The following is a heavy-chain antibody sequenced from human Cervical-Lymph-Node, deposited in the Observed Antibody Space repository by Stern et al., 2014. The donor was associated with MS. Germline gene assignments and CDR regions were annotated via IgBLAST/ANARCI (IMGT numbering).Heavy chain of an antibody. CDR2: IAYYGNHK. V-gene: IGHV3-30*03. J-gene: IGHJ4*02. D-gene: IGHD2-8*01. CDR1: GFPFSSYG. CDR3: ARDYEDTSMLFDH. Sequence: QVQLVESGGAVVPPGRSLRLSCAASGFPFSSYGMHLVRLAQGKALEWVTVIAYYGNHKYYAASVKGRFPISRDNSKNTLHLQMNSVTPDDTAIYYCARDYEDTSMLFDHWGQGTLVTVSS.